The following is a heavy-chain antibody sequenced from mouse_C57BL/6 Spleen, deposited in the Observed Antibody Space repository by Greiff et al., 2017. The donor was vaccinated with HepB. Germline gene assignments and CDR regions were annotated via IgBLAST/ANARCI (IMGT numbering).Heavy chain of an antibody. CDR1: GFNIKDDY. CDR2: IDPENGDT. J-gene: IGHJ3*01. Sequence: VQLQQSGAELVRPGASVKLSCTASGFNIKDDYMHWVKQRPEQGLEWIGWIDPENGDTEYASKFQGKATITADTSSNTAYLQLSSLTSEDTAVYYCTTMVTPAYWGQRTLVTVSA. D-gene: IGHD2-3*01. CDR3: TTMVTPAY. V-gene: IGHV14-4*01.